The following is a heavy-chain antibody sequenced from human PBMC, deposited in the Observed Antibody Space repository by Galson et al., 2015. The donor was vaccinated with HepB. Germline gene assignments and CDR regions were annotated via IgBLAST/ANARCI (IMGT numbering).Heavy chain of an antibody. V-gene: IGHV1-69*06. J-gene: IGHJ5*02. Sequence: SVKVSCKASGGIFTNYAFSWVRQAPGQGLEWMGGIIPIFGTVNYAQSFQDRVTINADKSTSTTYMELSSLRSDDTAVYYCAGSDSALNIQTRYNWFDPWGQGTLVTVSS. CDR1: GGIFTNYA. D-gene: IGHD2-21*02. CDR3: AGSDSALNIQTRYNWFDP. CDR2: IIPIFGTV.